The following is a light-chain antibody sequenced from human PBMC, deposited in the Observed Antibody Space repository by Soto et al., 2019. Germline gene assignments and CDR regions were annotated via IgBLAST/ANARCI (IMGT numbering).Light chain of an antibody. Sequence: EIVLTQSPGTLSLSPGERATLSCRASQSVSSSYLAWYQQKPGQAPRLLIYGASSRATGIPDRFSGSGSGTDFTLTISRLEPEDFAVYYCQQYGSSPGTFGQGNKVELK. CDR1: QSVSSSY. V-gene: IGKV3-20*01. J-gene: IGKJ1*01. CDR2: GAS. CDR3: QQYGSSPGT.